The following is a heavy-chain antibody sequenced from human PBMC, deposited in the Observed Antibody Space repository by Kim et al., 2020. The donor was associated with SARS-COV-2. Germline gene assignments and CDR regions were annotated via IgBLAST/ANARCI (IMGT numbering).Heavy chain of an antibody. CDR2: INPNSGGT. V-gene: IGHV1-2*06. CDR1: GYTFTGYY. D-gene: IGHD2-2*01. CDR3: ARPIVVVPDARGNAFDI. Sequence: ASVKVSCKASGYTFTGYYMHWVRQAPGQGLEWMGRINPNSGGTNYAQKFQGRVTMTRDTSISTAYMELSRLRSDDTAVYYCARPIVVVPDARGNAFDIWGQGTMVTVSS. J-gene: IGHJ3*02.